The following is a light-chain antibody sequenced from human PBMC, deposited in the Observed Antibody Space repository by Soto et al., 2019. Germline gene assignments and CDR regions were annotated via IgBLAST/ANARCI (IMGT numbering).Light chain of an antibody. V-gene: IGKV3-20*01. J-gene: IGKJ4*01. Sequence: EIVLTHSPGTLSLSPWEIATLSCRASQSVSSSYLAWYQQKPGQAPRIIIYRASIRATGIPDRFSGSGSGTDFTLTISRLEPEDFAVYYCQQYGASPLTFGGGTKVDIK. CDR3: QQYGASPLT. CDR1: QSVSSSY. CDR2: RAS.